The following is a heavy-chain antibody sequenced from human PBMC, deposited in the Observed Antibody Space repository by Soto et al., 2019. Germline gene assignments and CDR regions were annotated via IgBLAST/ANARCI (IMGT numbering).Heavy chain of an antibody. V-gene: IGHV4-59*01. CDR2: VYYTGST. CDR1: GDSISTFY. CDR3: ARGRTVRNYADDSSDYFYFFDY. Sequence: PSETLSLTCPLSGDSISTFYWGWMRQSPGKEREWIGYVYYTGSTNYNPSLKGRVTISVDRSKNQFSLKLTSANAADTAVYYCARGRTVRNYADDSSDYFYFFDYWGQGTQVTVSS. D-gene: IGHD3-22*01. J-gene: IGHJ4*02.